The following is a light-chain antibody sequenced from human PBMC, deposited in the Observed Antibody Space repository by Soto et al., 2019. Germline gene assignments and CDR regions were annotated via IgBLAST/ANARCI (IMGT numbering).Light chain of an antibody. CDR2: EVS. J-gene: IGLJ2*01. CDR3: SSYTSSSPVV. Sequence: QSALTQPASVSGSPGQSITISCTGTSSDVGGYNYVSWYQQHPGKAPKLMIYEVSNRPSGVSNRFSGSKSGNTASLTISGLQAEDEADYYCSSYTSSSPVVFGGGTQLPS. CDR1: SSDVGGYNY. V-gene: IGLV2-14*01.